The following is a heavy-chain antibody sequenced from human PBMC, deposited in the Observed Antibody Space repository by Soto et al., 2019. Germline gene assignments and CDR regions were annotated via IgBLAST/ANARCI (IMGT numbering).Heavy chain of an antibody. Sequence: SETLSLTCAVYGGSFSGYYWSWIRQPPGKGLEWIGEINHSGSTNYNPSLKSRVTISVDTSKNQFSLKLSSVTAADTAVYYCASSAYCGGDCYPWAFDIWGQGTMVTV. CDR2: INHSGST. D-gene: IGHD2-21*02. CDR3: ASSAYCGGDCYPWAFDI. CDR1: GGSFSGYY. V-gene: IGHV4-34*01. J-gene: IGHJ3*02.